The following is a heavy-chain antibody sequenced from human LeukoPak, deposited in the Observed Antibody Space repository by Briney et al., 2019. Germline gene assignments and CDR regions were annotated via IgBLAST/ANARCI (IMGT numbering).Heavy chain of an antibody. CDR2: IYYSGST. CDR1: GGSISSSSYY. Sequence: SETLSLTCTVSGGSISSSSYYWGWIRQPPGKGLEWIGSIYYSGSTYYNPSLKSRVTISVDTSKNQFSLKLSSVTAADTAVYYCARLGCNYYYDSSGYFLPPDYWGQGTLVTVSS. CDR3: ARLGCNYYYDSSGYFLPPDY. D-gene: IGHD3-22*01. V-gene: IGHV4-39*01. J-gene: IGHJ4*02.